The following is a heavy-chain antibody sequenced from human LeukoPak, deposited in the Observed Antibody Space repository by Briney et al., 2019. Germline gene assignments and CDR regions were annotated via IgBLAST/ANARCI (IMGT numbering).Heavy chain of an antibody. D-gene: IGHD3-10*01. J-gene: IGHJ4*02. CDR1: GFTFSTYS. CDR2: ISSSSTTI. Sequence: GGSLRLSCAASGFTFSTYSMNWVRQAPGKGLEWVSYISSSSTTIYYADSVRGRFTISRDNAKNSLYLQMNSLRAEDTAVYYCVREVGPCDYWGQGTLVTVSS. CDR3: VREVGPCDY. V-gene: IGHV3-48*04.